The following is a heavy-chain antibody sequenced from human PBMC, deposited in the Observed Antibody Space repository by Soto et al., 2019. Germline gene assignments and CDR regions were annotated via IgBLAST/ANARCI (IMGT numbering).Heavy chain of an antibody. CDR2: INHSGST. J-gene: IGHJ6*01. D-gene: IGHD6-13*01. CDR3: ARGRVFPLTRSSGMDF. Sequence: SETLSLTCAVYGGSFSGYYWSWIRQHPGKGLEWIGEINHSGSTNYNPSLKSRVTISVDTSKNQFSLKLSSVTAADTAVYYCARGRVFPLTRSSGMDFWGLGTTVTVSS. CDR1: GGSFSGYY. V-gene: IGHV4-34*01.